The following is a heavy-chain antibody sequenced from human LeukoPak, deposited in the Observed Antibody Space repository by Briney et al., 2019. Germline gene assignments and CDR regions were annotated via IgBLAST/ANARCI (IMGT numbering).Heavy chain of an antibody. CDR3: ARKWGDIVVVVAATRWAFDI. D-gene: IGHD2-15*01. CDR1: GGSISSSSYY. V-gene: IGHV4-39*01. J-gene: IGHJ3*02. CDR2: IYYSGST. Sequence: SETLSLTCTVSGGSISSSSYYWGWIRQPPGKGLEWIGSIYYSGSTYYNPSLKSRVTISVDTSKNQFSLKLSSVTAADTAVYYCARKWGDIVVVVAATRWAFDIWGQGTMVTVSS.